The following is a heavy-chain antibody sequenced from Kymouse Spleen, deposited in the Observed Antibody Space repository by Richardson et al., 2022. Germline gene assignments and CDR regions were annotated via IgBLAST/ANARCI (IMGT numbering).Heavy chain of an antibody. CDR2: INHSGST. Sequence: QVQLQQWGAGLLKPSETLSLTCAVYGGSFSGYYWSWIRQPPGKGLEWIGEINHSGSTNYNPSLKSRVTISVDTSKNQFSLKLSSVTAADTAVYYCARGKYSSSGYYYYGMDVWGQGTTVTVSS. J-gene: IGHJ6*02. V-gene: IGHV4-34*01. D-gene: IGHD6-6*01. CDR3: ARGKYSSSGYYYYGMDV. CDR1: GGSFSGYY.